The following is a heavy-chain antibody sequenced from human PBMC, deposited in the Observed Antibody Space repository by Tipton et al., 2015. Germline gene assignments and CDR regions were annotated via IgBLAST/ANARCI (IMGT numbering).Heavy chain of an antibody. V-gene: IGHV4-61*02. J-gene: IGHJ4*02. Sequence: LRLSCTVSGGSITSGIYYWNWFRQAAGKGLEWIGRVYTSGSTSYNPSLKSRVTMSVDTSKNHFSLKLSSVTAADTAVYYCARGGFCTGDCLHPLFDYWGQGTLVTVSS. CDR1: GGSITSGIYY. CDR2: VYTSGST. D-gene: IGHD2-8*02. CDR3: ARGGFCTGDCLHPLFDY.